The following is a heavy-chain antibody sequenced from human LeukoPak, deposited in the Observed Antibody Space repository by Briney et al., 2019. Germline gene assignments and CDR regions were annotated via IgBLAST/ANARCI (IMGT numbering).Heavy chain of an antibody. CDR3: ARDWAFSMIVVSNEIPHAFDI. CDR2: ISAYNGNT. Sequence: ASVKVSCKASGYTFTSYGISWVRQAPGQGLEWMGWISAYNGNTNYAQKVQGRVTMTTDTSTSTAYMELRSLRSDDTAVYYCARDWAFSMIVVSNEIPHAFDIWGQGTMVTVSS. J-gene: IGHJ3*02. D-gene: IGHD3-22*01. V-gene: IGHV1-18*01. CDR1: GYTFTSYG.